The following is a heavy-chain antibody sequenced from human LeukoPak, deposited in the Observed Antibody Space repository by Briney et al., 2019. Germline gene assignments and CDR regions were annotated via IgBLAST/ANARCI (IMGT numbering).Heavy chain of an antibody. Sequence: SETLSLTCTVSGGSISSYYWSWIRQPPGKGLEWIGYIYYSGSTNYNPSLKSRVTISVDTSKNQFSLKLSPVTAADTAVYYCARHGPDYGDYYSSPLYYFDYWGQGTLVTVSS. CDR2: IYYSGST. D-gene: IGHD4-17*01. V-gene: IGHV4-59*08. CDR3: ARHGPDYGDYYSSPLYYFDY. CDR1: GGSISSYY. J-gene: IGHJ4*02.